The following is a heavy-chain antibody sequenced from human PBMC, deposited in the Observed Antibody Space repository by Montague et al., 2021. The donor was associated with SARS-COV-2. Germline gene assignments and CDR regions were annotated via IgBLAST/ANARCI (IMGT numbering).Heavy chain of an antibody. CDR1: GGSISSSSYY. D-gene: IGHD3-10*01. CDR3: ARAVRGVIILSPYYAMDV. Sequence: SETLSLTCTVSGGSISSSSYYWGWIRQPPGKGLEWIGSIYYSGSTYYNPSLKSRVTISADTSKNQFSLKLSSVTAADTAVYYCARAVRGVIILSPYYAMDVWGQGTSVTVSS. V-gene: IGHV4-39*07. CDR2: IYYSGST. J-gene: IGHJ6*02.